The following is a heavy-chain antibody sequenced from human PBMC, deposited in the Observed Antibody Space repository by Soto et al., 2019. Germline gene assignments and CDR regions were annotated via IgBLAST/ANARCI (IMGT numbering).Heavy chain of an antibody. CDR3: ARVVGYDSSGYSSYYFDY. D-gene: IGHD3-22*01. Sequence: ASVKVSCKASGCTFTSYGISWVRQAPGQGLEWMGWISAYNGNTNYAQKLQGRVTMTTDTSTSTAYMELRSLRSDDTAVYYCARVVGYDSSGYSSYYFDYWGQGTLVTVSS. CDR1: GCTFTSYG. J-gene: IGHJ4*02. CDR2: ISAYNGNT. V-gene: IGHV1-18*01.